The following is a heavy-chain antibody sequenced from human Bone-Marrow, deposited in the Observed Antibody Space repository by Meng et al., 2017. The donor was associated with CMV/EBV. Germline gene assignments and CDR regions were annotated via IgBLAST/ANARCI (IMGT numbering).Heavy chain of an antibody. CDR1: GFTFSDYY. J-gene: IGHJ4*02. Sequence: GESLKISCAASGFTFSDYYMSWIRQAPGKGLEWVANINEDGSEKFYVDSVRGRFTISRDKARNSLYLQMDSLRAEDTALYYCARYYDVFSGYLHYFDYWGQGTQVTVSS. D-gene: IGHD3-3*01. V-gene: IGHV3-7*01. CDR2: INEDGSEK. CDR3: ARYYDVFSGYLHYFDY.